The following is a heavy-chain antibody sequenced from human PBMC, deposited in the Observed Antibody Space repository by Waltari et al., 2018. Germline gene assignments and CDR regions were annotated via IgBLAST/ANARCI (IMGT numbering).Heavy chain of an antibody. D-gene: IGHD6-13*01. CDR1: GYSISSGYY. J-gene: IGHJ4*02. V-gene: IGHV4-38-2*01. CDR2: IYHSGST. CDR3: ARGIAAGNFDY. Sequence: QVQLQESGPGLVKPSETLSLTCAVSGYSISSGYYWGWIRQPPGKGLEWIGSIYHSGSTYYNPSLKSRVTISVDTSKNQFSLKLSSVTAADTAVYYCARGIAAGNFDYWGQGTLVTVSS.